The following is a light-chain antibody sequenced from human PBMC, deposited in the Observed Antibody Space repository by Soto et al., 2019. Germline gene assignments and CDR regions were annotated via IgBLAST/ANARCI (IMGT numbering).Light chain of an antibody. V-gene: IGKV3-20*01. CDR3: QQYGSSPPVT. CDR2: DAS. Sequence: EIVLTQSPATLSLSPGERATLSCRASQSVSSYLAWYQQKPGQAPRLLIYDASSRATGIPARFSGSGSGTDFTLTISRLEPEDFAVYYCQQYGSSPPVTFGGGTKVDI. CDR1: QSVSSY. J-gene: IGKJ4*01.